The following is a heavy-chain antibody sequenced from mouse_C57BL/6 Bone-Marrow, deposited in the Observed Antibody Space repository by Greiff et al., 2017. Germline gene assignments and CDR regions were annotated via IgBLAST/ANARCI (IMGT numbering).Heavy chain of an antibody. CDR3: ARSAYYSDLYAMDY. D-gene: IGHD2-12*01. Sequence: QVQLQQPGAELVLPGASVKLSCKASGYTFTSYWMHWVKQRPGQGLAWIGEIDPSDSYTNYNQKFKGKSTLTVDKSSSTAYMQLSSLTSEDSAVYYCARSAYYSDLYAMDYWGQGTSVTVSS. V-gene: IGHV1-69*01. J-gene: IGHJ4*01. CDR2: IDPSDSYT. CDR1: GYTFTSYW.